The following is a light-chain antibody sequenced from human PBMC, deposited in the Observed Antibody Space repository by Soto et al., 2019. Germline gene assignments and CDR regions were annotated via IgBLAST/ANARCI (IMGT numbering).Light chain of an antibody. Sequence: QSVLTQPPSASGSPGQSVTISCTGTSNDVGGYDFVSWYQQHPGRAPKLIIVEVNKWPSGVPDRFSASKSGNTASLTVSGLQAEDEADYYCSSYAGDNTYVFRTGTKVTVL. V-gene: IGLV2-8*01. J-gene: IGLJ1*01. CDR1: SNDVGGYDF. CDR2: EVN. CDR3: SSYAGDNTYV.